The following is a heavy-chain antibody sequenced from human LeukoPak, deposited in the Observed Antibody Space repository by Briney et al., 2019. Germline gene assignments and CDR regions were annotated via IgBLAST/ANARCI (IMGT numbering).Heavy chain of an antibody. J-gene: IGHJ4*02. D-gene: IGHD1-1*01. Sequence: KPGGSLRLSCAASGFSFSDYYMIWIRQAPGKGLEWVSYISGSSSYTNYAYSVKGRFSISRDNAKKSLYLQMNSLRAEDTAVYFSARAPVVRRYNCDYYLDYWGQGTLVTVSP. CDR3: ARAPVVRRYNCDYYLDY. CDR1: GFSFSDYY. V-gene: IGHV3-11*05. CDR2: ISGSSSYT.